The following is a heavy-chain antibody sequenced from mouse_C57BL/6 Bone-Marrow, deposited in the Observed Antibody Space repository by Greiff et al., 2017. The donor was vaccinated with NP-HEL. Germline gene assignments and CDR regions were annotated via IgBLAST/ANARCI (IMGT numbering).Heavy chain of an antibody. D-gene: IGHD2-4*01. J-gene: IGHJ3*01. Sequence: QVQLQQPGAELVRPGTSVKFSCKASGYTFTSYWMHWVKQRPGQGLEWIGVIDPPDSYTNYNRKFKGKATLTVDTSSSTAYMQLSSLTSEDSAVYDCSRGGKYEYGLPFPYWGKATLVTV. CDR2: IDPPDSYT. CDR3: SRGGKYEYGLPFPY. CDR1: GYTFTSYW. V-gene: IGHV1-59*01.